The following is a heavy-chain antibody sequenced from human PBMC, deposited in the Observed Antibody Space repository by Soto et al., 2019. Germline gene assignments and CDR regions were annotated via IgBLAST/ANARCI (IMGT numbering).Heavy chain of an antibody. CDR1: GFTFSNAW. Sequence: GGSLRLSCAASGFTFSNAWMSWARQAPGKGLEWVGRIKSKTDGGTTDYAAPVKGRFTISRDDSKNTLYLQMNSLKTEDTAVYYCTTGGVAAAGSYPDYYGMDVWGQGTTVTVSS. J-gene: IGHJ6*02. V-gene: IGHV3-15*01. CDR2: IKSKTDGGTT. D-gene: IGHD6-13*01. CDR3: TTGGVAAAGSYPDYYGMDV.